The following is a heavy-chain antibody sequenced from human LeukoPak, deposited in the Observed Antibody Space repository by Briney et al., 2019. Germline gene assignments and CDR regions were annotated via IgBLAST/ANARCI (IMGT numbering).Heavy chain of an antibody. Sequence: PGGSLRLSCAASGFTFSSSNMHWVRQAPGKGLEWVSFISGTSTAVYYADSVKGRFTISRDNSKNTLYLQMNSLRAGDTAVYYCARGPRDIVVVDAHYFDYWGQGTLVTVSS. CDR2: ISGTSTAV. CDR1: GFTFSSSN. V-gene: IGHV3-48*01. D-gene: IGHD2-15*01. J-gene: IGHJ4*02. CDR3: ARGPRDIVVVDAHYFDY.